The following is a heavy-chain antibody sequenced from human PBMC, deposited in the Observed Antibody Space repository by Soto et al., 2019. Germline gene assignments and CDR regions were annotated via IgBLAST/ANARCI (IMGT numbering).Heavy chain of an antibody. V-gene: IGHV3-7*01. CDR1: GFTFSSYW. CDR2: IKQDGSEK. Sequence: EVKLVESGGGLVQPGGSMRLSCAACGFTFSSYWMSWVRQAPGKGLEWVANIKQDGSEKHYVDSVKGRFTISIDNAKNSLYLQMNSLLAEDAAVYYCERSRGLDYCGQGTLVTVSS. D-gene: IGHD6-19*01. CDR3: ERSRGLDY. J-gene: IGHJ4*02.